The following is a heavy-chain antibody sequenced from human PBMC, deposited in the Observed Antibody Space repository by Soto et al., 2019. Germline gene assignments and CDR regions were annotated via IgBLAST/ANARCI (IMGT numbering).Heavy chain of an antibody. Sequence: PGGSLRLSCAASGFTFSSYGMHWVRQAPGKGLEWVAVISYDGSNKYYADSVKGRFTISRDNSKNTLYLQMNSLRAEDTAVYYCARDHLVVVVAAKTSLGGYYGMDVWGQGTTVTVSS. CDR3: ARDHLVVVVAAKTSLGGYYGMDV. V-gene: IGHV3-30*03. D-gene: IGHD2-15*01. CDR1: GFTFSSYG. CDR2: ISYDGSNK. J-gene: IGHJ6*02.